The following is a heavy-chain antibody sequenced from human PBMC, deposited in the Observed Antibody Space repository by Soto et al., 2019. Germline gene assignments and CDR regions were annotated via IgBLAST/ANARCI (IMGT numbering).Heavy chain of an antibody. CDR2: MNPNSGNT. D-gene: IGHD2-2*01. CDR1: GYSFTSYD. J-gene: IGHJ4*02. CDR3: ASGYQLPF. V-gene: IGHV1-8*01. Sequence: ALVKVSCKASGYSFTSYDINWVRQATGQGLEWMGWMNPNSGNTGYALKFQGRVTMTRNTSISTAYMELSSLRSEDTAVYYCASGYQLPFWGQGTLVTVSS.